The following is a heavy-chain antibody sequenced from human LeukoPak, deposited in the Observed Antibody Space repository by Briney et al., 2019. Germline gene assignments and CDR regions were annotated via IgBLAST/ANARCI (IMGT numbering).Heavy chain of an antibody. CDR2: IFDAGRT. CDR3: AGATKWLAHDF. D-gene: IGHD6-19*01. J-gene: IGHJ4*02. CDR1: GFTVSDTY. Sequence: GGSLRLSCAASGFTVSDTYMSWVRQAAGKGWEWVSTIFDAGRTTYGDSVKGRFTVSRDTYKNTLFPQMKSLRADDTAVYYCAGATKWLAHDFWGQGTLVTVSS. V-gene: IGHV3-53*01.